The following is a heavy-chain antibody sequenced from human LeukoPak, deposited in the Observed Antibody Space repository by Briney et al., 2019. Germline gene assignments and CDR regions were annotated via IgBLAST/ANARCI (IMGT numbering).Heavy chain of an antibody. CDR3: AKGVVDIVERPFDY. D-gene: IGHD5-12*01. Sequence: GGSLRLSCAASGFTFDDYAMHWVRHAPGKGLEWVSGISWNSGSIGYADSVKGRFTISRDNAKNSLYLQMNSLRAEDTALYYCAKGVVDIVERPFDYWGQGTLVTVSS. CDR1: GFTFDDYA. J-gene: IGHJ4*02. CDR2: ISWNSGSI. V-gene: IGHV3-9*01.